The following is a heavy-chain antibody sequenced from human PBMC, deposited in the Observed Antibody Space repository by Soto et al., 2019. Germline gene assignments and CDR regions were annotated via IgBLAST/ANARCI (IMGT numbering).Heavy chain of an antibody. CDR3: ATGPAVVVPAAISYYYYGMDV. V-gene: IGHV1-24*01. Sequence: QVQLVQSGAEVKKPGASVKVSCKVSGYTLTELSMHWWRQAPGKGLDWRGGLDLEDGETIYAQKFKGRVTMTEDTSTDTAYMELSSLRSEDTAVYYCATGPAVVVPAAISYYYYGMDVWGQGTTVTVSS. CDR2: LDLEDGET. CDR1: GYTLTELS. D-gene: IGHD2-2*01. J-gene: IGHJ6*02.